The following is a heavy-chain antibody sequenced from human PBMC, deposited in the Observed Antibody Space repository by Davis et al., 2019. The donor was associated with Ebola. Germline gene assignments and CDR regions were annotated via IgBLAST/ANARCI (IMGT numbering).Heavy chain of an antibody. CDR1: GFTFSNAW. CDR2: IKSKTDGGTT. Sequence: GESLKISCAASGFTFSNAWMSWVRQAPGKGLEWVGRIKSKTDGGTTYYAAPVKGRFTISRDDSKNTLYLQMNSLKTEDTAVYYCTTQIAVAGEFDYWGQGTLVTVSS. D-gene: IGHD6-19*01. CDR3: TTQIAVAGEFDY. J-gene: IGHJ4*02. V-gene: IGHV3-15*01.